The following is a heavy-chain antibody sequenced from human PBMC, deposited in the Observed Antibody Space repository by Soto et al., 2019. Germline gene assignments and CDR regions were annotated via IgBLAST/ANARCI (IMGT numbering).Heavy chain of an antibody. CDR2: IYYSGST. V-gene: IGHV4-31*03. CDR1: GGSISSGGYY. D-gene: IGHD2-15*01. J-gene: IGHJ4*02. Sequence: SATLSLTCTVSGGSISSGGYYWSWIRQHPGKGLEWIGYIYYSGSTYYNPSLKSRVTISVDTSKNQFSLKLSSVTAADTAVYYCARGPVVAATFDYWGQGTLVTVSS. CDR3: ARGPVVAATFDY.